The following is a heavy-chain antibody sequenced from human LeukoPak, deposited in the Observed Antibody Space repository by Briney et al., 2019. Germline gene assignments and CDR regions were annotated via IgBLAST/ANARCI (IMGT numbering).Heavy chain of an antibody. V-gene: IGHV1-69-2*01. J-gene: IGHJ4*02. CDR2: VDPENGKT. Sequence: ASVKVSCKASGYIFSDYYIQWVQQAPGKGLEWTGPVDPENGKTKFAERFQGRINISADTSSDTAYMELSSLTSEDTAVYFCMTDGYKRGWPRERLDFWGRGTLVTVSS. CDR3: MTDGYKRGWPRERLDF. CDR1: GYIFSDYY. D-gene: IGHD2-2*02.